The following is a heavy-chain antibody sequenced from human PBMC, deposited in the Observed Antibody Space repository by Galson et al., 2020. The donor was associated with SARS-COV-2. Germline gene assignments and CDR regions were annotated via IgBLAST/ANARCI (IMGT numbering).Heavy chain of an antibody. J-gene: IGHJ5*02. CDR2: ISYDGSNK. CDR3: ARDRESGWFGELLPNNWFDP. CDR1: GFTFSSYA. V-gene: IGHV3-30-3*01. Sequence: PGGSLRLSCVASGFTFSSYAMHWVRQAPGKGLEWVAVISYDGSNKYYADSVKGRFTISRDNSKNTLYLQMNSLRAEDTAVYYCARDRESGWFGELLPNNWFDPWGQGTLVTVSS. D-gene: IGHD3-10*01.